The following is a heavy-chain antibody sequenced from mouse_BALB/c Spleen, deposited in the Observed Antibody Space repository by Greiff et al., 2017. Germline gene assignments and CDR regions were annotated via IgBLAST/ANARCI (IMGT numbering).Heavy chain of an antibody. Sequence: DVQLVESGGGLVKPGGSLKLSCAASGFAFSSYDMSWVRQTPEKRLEWVAYISSGGGSTYYPDTVKGRFTISRDNAKNTLYLQMSSLKSEDTAMYYCARQARGPFAYWGQGTLVTVSA. CDR3: ARQARGPFAY. V-gene: IGHV5-12-1*01. J-gene: IGHJ3*01. CDR2: ISSGGGST. CDR1: GFAFSSYD.